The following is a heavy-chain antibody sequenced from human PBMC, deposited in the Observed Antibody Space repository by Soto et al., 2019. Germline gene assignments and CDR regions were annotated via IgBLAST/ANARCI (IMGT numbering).Heavy chain of an antibody. D-gene: IGHD1-26*01. CDR3: ARGARLLYFDY. J-gene: IGHJ4*02. CDR1: GGSISSYY. Sequence: SETLSLTCTVSGGSISSYYWSWIRQPPGKGLEWIGYIYYSGSTNYNPSLKSRVTISVDTSKNQFSLKLSSVTAADTAVYYCARGARLLYFDYWGQGTLVTVSS. V-gene: IGHV4-59*01. CDR2: IYYSGST.